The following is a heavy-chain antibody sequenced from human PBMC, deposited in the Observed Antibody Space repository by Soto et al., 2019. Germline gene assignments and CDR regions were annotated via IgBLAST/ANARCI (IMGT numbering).Heavy chain of an antibody. CDR3: ARAVGGAFDI. V-gene: IGHV4-30-2*01. J-gene: IGHJ3*02. CDR2: IYHSGST. D-gene: IGHD3-16*01. Sequence: QLQLQESGSGLVKPSQTLSLTCAVSGGSISSGGYSWSWIRQPPGKGLEWIGYIYHSGSTYYNPSLKXXVXIXXDRSKNQFSLKLSSVTAADTAVYYCARAVGGAFDIWGQGTMVTVSS. CDR1: GGSISSGGYS.